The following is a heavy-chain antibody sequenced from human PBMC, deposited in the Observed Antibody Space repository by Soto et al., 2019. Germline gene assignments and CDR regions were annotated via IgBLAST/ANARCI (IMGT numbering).Heavy chain of an antibody. Sequence: PGGSLRLSCAASGFTFSSYFMHWVRQAPGKGLEWVAVISYDGSNKYYADSVKGRFTISRDNSKNTLYLQMNSLRAEDTAVYYCAKDQGITIFGVVISWSGLDYWGQGTLVTVSS. V-gene: IGHV3-30*18. CDR3: AKDQGITIFGVVISWSGLDY. CDR2: ISYDGSNK. J-gene: IGHJ4*02. D-gene: IGHD3-3*01. CDR1: GFTFSSYF.